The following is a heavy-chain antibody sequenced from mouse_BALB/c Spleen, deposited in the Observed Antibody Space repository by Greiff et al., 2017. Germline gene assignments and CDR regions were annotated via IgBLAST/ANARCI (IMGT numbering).Heavy chain of an antibody. V-gene: IGHV1-7*01. CDR1: GYTFTSYW. Sequence: QVQLQQSGAELAKPGASVKMSCKASGYTFTSYWMHWVKQRPGQGLEWIGYINPSTGYTEYNQKFKDKATLTADKSSSTAYMQLSSLTSEDSAVYYCAKGYYGNRFAYWGQGTLVTVSA. D-gene: IGHD2-1*01. CDR2: INPSTGYT. CDR3: AKGYYGNRFAY. J-gene: IGHJ3*01.